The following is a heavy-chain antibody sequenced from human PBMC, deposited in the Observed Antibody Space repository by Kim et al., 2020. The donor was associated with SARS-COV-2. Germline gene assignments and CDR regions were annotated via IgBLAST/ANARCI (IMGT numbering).Heavy chain of an antibody. Sequence: GESLKISCKGSGYSFTSYWIGWVRQMPGKGLEWMGIIYPGDSDTRYSPSFQGQVTISADKSISTAYLQWSSLKASDTAMYYCARTPRPPFTYYYGMDVWGQGTPVTVSS. CDR1: GYSFTSYW. J-gene: IGHJ6*02. CDR3: ARTPRPPFTYYYGMDV. CDR2: IYPGDSDT. V-gene: IGHV5-51*01.